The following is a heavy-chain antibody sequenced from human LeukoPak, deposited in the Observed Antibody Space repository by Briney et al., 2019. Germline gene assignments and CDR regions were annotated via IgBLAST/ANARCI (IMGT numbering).Heavy chain of an antibody. D-gene: IGHD4-17*01. CDR2: IWYDGSNK. J-gene: IGHJ4*02. Sequence: GGSLRLSCAASGFAFSSYGMHWVRQAPGKGLEWVAVIWYDGSNKYYADSVKGRFTISRDNSKNTLYLQMNSLRAEDTAVYYCARVGVGYGVRLGRVGYWGQGTLVTVSS. CDR3: ARVGVGYGVRLGRVGY. V-gene: IGHV3-33*01. CDR1: GFAFSSYG.